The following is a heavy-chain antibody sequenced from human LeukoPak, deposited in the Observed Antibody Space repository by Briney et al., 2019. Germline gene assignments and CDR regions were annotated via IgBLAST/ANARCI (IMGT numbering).Heavy chain of an antibody. CDR3: ARGSGPSSGWYDDAFDI. Sequence: SETLSLTCTVSGGSISSYYWSWIRQPPGKGLEWIGYIYYSGSTNYNPSLKSRVAISVDTSKNQFSLKLSSVTAADTAVYYCARGSGPSSGWYDDAFDIWGQGTMVTVSS. CDR1: GGSISSYY. D-gene: IGHD6-19*01. J-gene: IGHJ3*02. CDR2: IYYSGST. V-gene: IGHV4-59*01.